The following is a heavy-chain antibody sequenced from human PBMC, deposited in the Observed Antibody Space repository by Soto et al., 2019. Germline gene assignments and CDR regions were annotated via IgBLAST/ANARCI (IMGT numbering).Heavy chain of an antibody. J-gene: IGHJ4*02. V-gene: IGHV3-74*01. CDR3: ARGPRVSSTGTGAH. CDR1: GFTFSAYW. CDR2: ISDDGSTA. D-gene: IGHD1-1*01. Sequence: GGSLRLSCSVSGFTFSAYWMHWVRQVPGRGLTWVSRISDDGSTATYADSVKGRFVISRDNAKNSLYLEMNTLRADDSGLYYCARGPRVSSTGTGAHWGRGTLVTVSS.